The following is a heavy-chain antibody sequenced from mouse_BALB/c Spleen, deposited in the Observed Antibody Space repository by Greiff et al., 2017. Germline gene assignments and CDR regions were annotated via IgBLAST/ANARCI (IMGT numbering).Heavy chain of an antibody. Sequence: DVKLVESGGGLVQPGGSRKLSCAASGFTFSGYGMAWVRQAPGKGPEWVAFISNLAYSIYYADTVTGRFTISRENAKNTLYLEMSSLRSEDTAMYYCARTSGYFDYWGQGTTLTVSS. CDR3: ARTSGYFDY. CDR1: GFTFSGYG. CDR2: ISNLAYSI. V-gene: IGHV5-15*02. J-gene: IGHJ2*01. D-gene: IGHD3-1*01.